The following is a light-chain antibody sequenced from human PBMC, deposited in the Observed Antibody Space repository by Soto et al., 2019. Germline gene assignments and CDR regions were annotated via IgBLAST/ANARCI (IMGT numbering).Light chain of an antibody. CDR2: AAT. CDR1: QSIYINS. J-gene: IGKJ3*01. CDR3: QQYGDSPFA. V-gene: IGKV3-20*01. Sequence: EIVLTQSPGTLSLSPGERATLSCRASQSIYINSLAWYQHKRGQAPGLLIYAATVRATAVPDRFNGSGSGTDFALTISRLEPEDSAMYYCQQYGDSPFAFGPGTKLDVK.